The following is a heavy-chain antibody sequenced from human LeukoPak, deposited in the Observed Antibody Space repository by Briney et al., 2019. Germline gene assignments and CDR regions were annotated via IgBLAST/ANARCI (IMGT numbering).Heavy chain of an antibody. Sequence: SETLSLTCTVSGYSISSGYYWGWIRQPPGKGLEWIGSIYHSGRTFYNPSLKSRVTISVDTSKNQFSLKLTSVTAADTAVYYCARYGDYIDYWGQGTLVTVSS. D-gene: IGHD4-17*01. CDR1: GYSISSGYY. V-gene: IGHV4-38-2*02. CDR3: ARYGDYIDY. CDR2: IYHSGRT. J-gene: IGHJ4*02.